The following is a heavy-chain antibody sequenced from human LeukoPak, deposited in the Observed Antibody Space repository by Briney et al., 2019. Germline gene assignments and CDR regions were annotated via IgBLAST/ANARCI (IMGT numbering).Heavy chain of an antibody. J-gene: IGHJ5*02. Sequence: SETLSLTCTVSGGSISSGGYYWSWIRQHPGKGLEWIGYIYYSGSTNYNPSLKSRVTISVDTSKNQFSLKLSSVTAADTAVYYCGSGVAAAPRHWFDPWGQGTLVTVSS. D-gene: IGHD6-13*01. CDR1: GGSISSGGYY. V-gene: IGHV4-61*08. CDR3: GSGVAAAPRHWFDP. CDR2: IYYSGST.